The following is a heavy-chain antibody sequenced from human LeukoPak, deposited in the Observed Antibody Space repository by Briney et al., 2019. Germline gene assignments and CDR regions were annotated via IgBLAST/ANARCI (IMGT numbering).Heavy chain of an antibody. V-gene: IGHV3-30-3*01. J-gene: IGHJ5*02. CDR3: AREGVEDSSSSSWFDP. CDR2: ISYDGSNK. D-gene: IGHD6-6*01. CDR1: GFTFSSYA. Sequence: GGSLRLSCAASGFTFSSYAMRWVRQAPGKGLEWVAVISYDGSNKYYADSVKGRFTISRDKSKNTLYLQMNSLRAEDTAVYYCAREGVEDSSSSSWFDPWGQGTLVTVSS.